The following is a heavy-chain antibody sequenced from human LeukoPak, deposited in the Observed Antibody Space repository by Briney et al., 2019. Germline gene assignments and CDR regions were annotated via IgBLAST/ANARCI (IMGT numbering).Heavy chain of an antibody. CDR3: AKDIAYDSSGSYY. CDR1: GGSFSGYY. Sequence: SETLSLTCAVYGGSFSGYYWSWIRQPPGKGLEWIGEINHSGSTNYNPSLKSRVTISVDTSKNQFSLKLSSVTAADTAVYYCAKDIAYDSSGSYYWGQGTLVTVSS. D-gene: IGHD3-22*01. V-gene: IGHV4-34*01. CDR2: INHSGST. J-gene: IGHJ4*02.